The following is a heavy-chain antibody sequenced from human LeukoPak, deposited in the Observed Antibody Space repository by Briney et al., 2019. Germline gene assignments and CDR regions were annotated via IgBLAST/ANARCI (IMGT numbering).Heavy chain of an antibody. CDR1: GYTFTSYG. V-gene: IGHV1-18*01. J-gene: IGHJ4*02. Sequence: ASVKVSFKASGYTFTSYGVSWVRQAPGQGLEWMGWISAYNGNTNYAQKLQGRVTLTTDTSTSTAYMDLRSLTSDDTAVYYCARSPDILTGENFDYWGQGTLVTVSS. D-gene: IGHD3-9*01. CDR2: ISAYNGNT. CDR3: ARSPDILTGENFDY.